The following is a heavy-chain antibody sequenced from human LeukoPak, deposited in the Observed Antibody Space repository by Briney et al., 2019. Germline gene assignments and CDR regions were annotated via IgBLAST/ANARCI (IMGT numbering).Heavy chain of an antibody. CDR2: INPNSGGT. V-gene: IGHV1-2*04. D-gene: IGHD3-10*01. Sequence: ASVKLSCKASEYTFTGYYMHWVRQAPGQGLEWMGWINPNSGGTNYAQKFQGWVTMTRDTSISTAYMELSRLRSDDTAVYYCAISITMVRGVMFDYWGQGTLVTVSS. J-gene: IGHJ4*02. CDR3: AISITMVRGVMFDY. CDR1: EYTFTGYY.